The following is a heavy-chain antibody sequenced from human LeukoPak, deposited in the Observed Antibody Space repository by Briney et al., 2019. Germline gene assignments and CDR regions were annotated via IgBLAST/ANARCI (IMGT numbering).Heavy chain of an antibody. CDR1: GYSFTSYW. D-gene: IGHD7-27*01. CDR2: IYPGDSDT. J-gene: IGHJ3*02. Sequence: GESLKVSCKGSGYSFTSYWIGWVRQMPGKGLEWMGIIYPGDSDTRYSPSFQGQVTISADKSISTAYLQWSSLKASDTAMYYCARFTVTGDDAFDIWGQGTMVTVSS. CDR3: ARFTVTGDDAFDI. V-gene: IGHV5-51*01.